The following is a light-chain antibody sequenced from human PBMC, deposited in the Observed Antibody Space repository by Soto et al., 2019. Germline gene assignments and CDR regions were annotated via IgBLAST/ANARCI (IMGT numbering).Light chain of an antibody. Sequence: EIVMTQSQATLSVSPGERATLSCRASQSVSSNLAWYQQKPGQAPRLLIYGASTRATGIPARFSGSGSGTEFTLTISSLQSEDVAVYYCQQYNNWPWAFGQGTKVEIK. V-gene: IGKV3-15*01. CDR2: GAS. J-gene: IGKJ1*01. CDR3: QQYNNWPWA. CDR1: QSVSSN.